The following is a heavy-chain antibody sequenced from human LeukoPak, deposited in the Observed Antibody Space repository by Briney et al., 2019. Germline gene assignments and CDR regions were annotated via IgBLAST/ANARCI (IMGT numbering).Heavy chain of an antibody. CDR1: GFTFSGYA. D-gene: IGHD4-17*01. CDR2: ISSTGGTI. CDR3: AKSDPYGDSLIEI. V-gene: IGHV3-48*03. Sequence: GGSLRLSCAASGFTFSGYAMNWVRQAPGKGLEWLSHISSTGGTIYYADSVKGRLTVSKDNAKNSLYLQMNSLRAEDTAVYYCAKSDPYGDSLIEIWGQGALVTVSS. J-gene: IGHJ4*02.